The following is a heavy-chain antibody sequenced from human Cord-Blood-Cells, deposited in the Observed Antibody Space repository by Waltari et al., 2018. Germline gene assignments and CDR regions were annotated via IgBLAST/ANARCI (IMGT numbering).Heavy chain of an antibody. CDR3: ARGVDY. V-gene: IGHV4-34*01. J-gene: IGHJ4*02. Sequence: QVQLQQWGAGLLKPSATLSLTCAVYGGSFSGYYWSWIRQPPGKGLEWMGEINHSGSTNYNPSLKSRVTISVDTSKNQFSLKLSSVTAADTAVYYCARGVDYWGQGTLVTVSS. CDR2: INHSGST. CDR1: GGSFSGYY.